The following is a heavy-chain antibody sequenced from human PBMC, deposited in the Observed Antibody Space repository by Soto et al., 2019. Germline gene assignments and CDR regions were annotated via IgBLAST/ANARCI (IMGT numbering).Heavy chain of an antibody. D-gene: IGHD1-26*01. J-gene: IGHJ4*02. CDR3: ARHGESDSGRYHEVYFDY. CDR2: IHYSGST. Sequence: SETLSLTCTVSGGSISSSSYYWGWIRQPPGKGLEWIGSIHYSGSTYYNPSLKSRVTISVDTSKNQFSLKMSSVTAAETAVYYSARHGESDSGRYHEVYFDYWGQGTLVTVSP. V-gene: IGHV4-39*01. CDR1: GGSISSSSYY.